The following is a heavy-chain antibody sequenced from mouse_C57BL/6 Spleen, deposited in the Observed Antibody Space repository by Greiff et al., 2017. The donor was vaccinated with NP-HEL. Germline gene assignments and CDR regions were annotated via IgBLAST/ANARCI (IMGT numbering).Heavy chain of an antibody. J-gene: IGHJ2*01. CDR1: GYTFTSYW. D-gene: IGHD1-1*01. V-gene: IGHV1-7*01. CDR2: INPSSGYT. Sequence: VQLQESGAELAKPGASVKLSCKASGYTFTSYWMHWVKQRPGQGLEWIGYINPSSGYTKYNQKFKDKATLTADKSSSTAYMQLSSLTYEDSAVYYCARSPSATGVYFDYWGQGTTLTVSS. CDR3: ARSPSATGVYFDY.